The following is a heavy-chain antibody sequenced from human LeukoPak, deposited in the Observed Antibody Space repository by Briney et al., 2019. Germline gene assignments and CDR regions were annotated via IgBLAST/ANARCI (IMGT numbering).Heavy chain of an antibody. CDR1: GFTFRNAW. V-gene: IGHV3-15*01. CDR2: IKSKTDGGTT. CDR3: TREGGWELDDYYYYYYMDV. J-gene: IGHJ6*03. D-gene: IGHD1-26*01. Sequence: GGSLRLSCAASGFTFRNAWMSWVRQAPGRGLEWVGRIKSKTDGGTTDYAAPVKGRFTISRDDSKNTLYLQMNSLKTEDTAVYYCTREGGWELDDYYYYYYMDVWGKGTTVTISS.